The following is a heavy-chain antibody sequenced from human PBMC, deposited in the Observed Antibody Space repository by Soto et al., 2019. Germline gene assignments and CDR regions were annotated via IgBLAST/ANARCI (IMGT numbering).Heavy chain of an antibody. CDR1: GYTFTSYY. V-gene: IGHV1-46*01. CDR3: AREVTGWITFGGGHNWFDP. CDR2: INPSGGST. J-gene: IGHJ5*02. D-gene: IGHD3-16*01. Sequence: QVQLVQSGAEVKKPGASVKVSCKASGYTFTSYYMHWVRQAPGQGLEWMGIINPSGGSTSYAQKFQGRVTMTRDTSTSTVYMELSSLRSEDTAVYYCAREVTGWITFGGGHNWFDPWGQGTLVTVSS.